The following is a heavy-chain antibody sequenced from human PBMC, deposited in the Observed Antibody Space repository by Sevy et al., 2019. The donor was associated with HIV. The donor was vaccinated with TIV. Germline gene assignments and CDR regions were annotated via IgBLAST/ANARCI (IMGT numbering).Heavy chain of an antibody. CDR2: ISGSGGST. CDR3: AKGVGIVGATPYYFDY. J-gene: IGHJ4*02. Sequence: GGYLRLSCAASGFTFSSYAMSWVRQAPGKGLEWVSAISGSGGSTYYADSVKGRFTISRDNSKNTLYLQMNSLRAEDTAVYYCAKGVGIVGATPYYFDYWGQGTLVTVSS. D-gene: IGHD1-26*01. CDR1: GFTFSSYA. V-gene: IGHV3-23*01.